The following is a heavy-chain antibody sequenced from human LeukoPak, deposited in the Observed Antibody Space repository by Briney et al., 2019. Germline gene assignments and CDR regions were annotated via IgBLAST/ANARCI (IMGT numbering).Heavy chain of an antibody. Sequence: ASVKVSCQASGYNFITIATSWVRQAPGQGLEWMGRIIPIFGTANYAQKFQGRVTITTDESTSTAYMELSSLRSEDTAVYYCARARGYSYGLPGDAFDIWGQGTMVTVSS. J-gene: IGHJ3*02. D-gene: IGHD5-18*01. CDR3: ARARGYSYGLPGDAFDI. V-gene: IGHV1-69*05. CDR2: IIPIFGTA. CDR1: GYNFITIA.